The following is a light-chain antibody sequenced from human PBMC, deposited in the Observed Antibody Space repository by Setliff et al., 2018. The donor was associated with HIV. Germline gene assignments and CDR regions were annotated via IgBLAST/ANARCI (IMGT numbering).Light chain of an antibody. CDR2: EVD. J-gene: IGLJ2*01. Sequence: QSVLTQPASVSGSPGQSITISCTGSSSDVGNTLSVSWYQQNVGEVPKLLIYEVDRRPSGISHRFSGSKSGQTASLTISGLQVADEADYYCCSYGSGDIWVFGGGTKVTVL. CDR3: CSYGSGDIWV. V-gene: IGLV2-23*02. CDR1: SSDVGNTLS.